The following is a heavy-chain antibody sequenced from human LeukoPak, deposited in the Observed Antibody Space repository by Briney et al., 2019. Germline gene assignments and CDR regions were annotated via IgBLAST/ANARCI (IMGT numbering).Heavy chain of an antibody. CDR2: ISAYSHNT. V-gene: IGHV1-18*01. CDR1: GYTFNTYG. D-gene: IGHD6-19*01. CDR3: ARLVQKWLVHYFDY. Sequence: ASVKVSCKASGYTFNTYGITWVRQAPGQGLEWMGWISAYSHNTVYAQNFQGRVTMTADSSTSTAYMELRSLRSDDTAVYYCARLVQKWLVHYFDYWGRGTLVTVSS. J-gene: IGHJ4*02.